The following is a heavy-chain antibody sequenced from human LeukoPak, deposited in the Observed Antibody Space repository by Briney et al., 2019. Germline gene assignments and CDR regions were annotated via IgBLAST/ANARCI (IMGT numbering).Heavy chain of an antibody. CDR3: TAVIAAAGMVDY. CDR1: GFTFSNAW. D-gene: IGHD6-13*01. J-gene: IGHJ4*02. CDR2: IKSKTDGGTT. Sequence: GGSLRPSCAASGFTFSNAWMRWARQPPGRGRGWVGRIKSKTDGGTTDYAAPVKGRFTISRDDSKNTLYLQMNSLKTEDTAAYYCTAVIAAAGMVDYWGQGTLVTVSS. V-gene: IGHV3-15*01.